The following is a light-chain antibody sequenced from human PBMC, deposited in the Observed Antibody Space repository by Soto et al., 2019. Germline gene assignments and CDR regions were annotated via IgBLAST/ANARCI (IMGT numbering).Light chain of an antibody. V-gene: IGLV3-1*01. CDR3: QAWDSSTVV. Sequence: SYELTQPPSVSVSPGQTASITGSGDKLGDKYACWYQQKPGQSPVLVIYQDSKRPSGIPERFSGSNSGNTATLTISGTQAKDEADYYCQAWDSSTVVFGGGTKLTVL. CDR1: KLGDKY. CDR2: QDS. J-gene: IGLJ2*01.